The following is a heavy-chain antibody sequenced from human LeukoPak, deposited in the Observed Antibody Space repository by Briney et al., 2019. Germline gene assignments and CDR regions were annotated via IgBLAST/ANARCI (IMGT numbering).Heavy chain of an antibody. D-gene: IGHD1-26*01. CDR2: ISSSGSTI. J-gene: IGHJ4*02. V-gene: IGHV3-11*04. CDR1: GFTFSDYY. Sequence: GGSLRLSCAASGFTFSDYYMSWIRQAPGKGLEWVSYISSSGSTIYYADSVKGRFTISRDNARNSLYLQMNSLRAEDTAVYYCARDGVVGATIRLSGFDYWGQGTLVTVSS. CDR3: ARDGVVGATIRLSGFDY.